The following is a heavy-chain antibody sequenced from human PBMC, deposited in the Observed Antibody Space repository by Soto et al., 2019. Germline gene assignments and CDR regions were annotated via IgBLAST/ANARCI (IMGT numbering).Heavy chain of an antibody. Sequence: SGPTLVNPTQTLTLTCTFSGFSLSTSGVGVGWIRQPPGKALEWFALIYWDDDKRYSPSLKSRLTITKDTSKHQVVLTMTNMDPVDTATYYCAHTFSYPFHIDYWGQGTLVTVSS. CDR3: AHTFSYPFHIDY. D-gene: IGHD3-16*02. CDR2: IYWDDDK. CDR1: GFSLSTSGVG. J-gene: IGHJ4*02. V-gene: IGHV2-5*02.